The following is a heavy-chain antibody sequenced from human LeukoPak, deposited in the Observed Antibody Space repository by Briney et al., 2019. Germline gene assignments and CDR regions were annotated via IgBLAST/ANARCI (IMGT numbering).Heavy chain of an antibody. CDR3: AKGDNNILTGYYNSFDS. Sequence: GGSLRLSCAASGFTFSSYAMSWIRQAPGKGLEWVSSISGSAISTYYADSVKGRFTISRDNSRNTLYLQMNSLRAEDTALFYCAKGDNNILTGYYNSFDSWGQGTLVTVSS. CDR2: ISGSAIST. J-gene: IGHJ4*02. CDR1: GFTFSSYA. D-gene: IGHD3-9*01. V-gene: IGHV3-23*01.